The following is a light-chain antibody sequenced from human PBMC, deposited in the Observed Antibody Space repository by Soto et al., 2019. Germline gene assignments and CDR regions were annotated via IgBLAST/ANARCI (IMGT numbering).Light chain of an antibody. V-gene: IGKV3-20*01. J-gene: IGKJ1*01. CDR3: QQYGSSPTWT. CDR2: GAS. Sequence: ESVLTQSPGTLSLSHGERATLSCRASQSVSNNYLAWYQQKPGQAPRLLIYGASTRATGIPDRFSGSGSGTDFTLTISRLEPEDSAVYYCQQYGSSPTWTFGQGTKVDIK. CDR1: QSVSNNY.